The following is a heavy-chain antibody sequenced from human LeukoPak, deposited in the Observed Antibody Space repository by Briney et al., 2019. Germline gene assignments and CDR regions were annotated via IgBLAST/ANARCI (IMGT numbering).Heavy chain of an antibody. J-gene: IGHJ3*02. CDR3: ARRPADYVWGSYRLRAFDI. CDR2: INHSGST. V-gene: IGHV4-38-2*02. Sequence: SETLSLTCTVSGYSISSGYYWGWIRQPPGKGLEWIGEINHSGSTNYNPSLKSRVTISVDTSKNQFSLKLSSVTAADTAVYYCARRPADYVWGSYRLRAFDIWGQGTMVTVSS. D-gene: IGHD3-16*02. CDR1: GYSISSGYY.